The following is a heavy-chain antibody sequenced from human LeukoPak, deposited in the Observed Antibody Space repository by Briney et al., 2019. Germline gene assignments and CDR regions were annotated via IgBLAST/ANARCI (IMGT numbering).Heavy chain of an antibody. CDR2: ISYDGSNK. D-gene: IGHD6-19*01. V-gene: IGHV3-30-3*01. J-gene: IGHJ5*02. Sequence: PGRSLRLSCAASGFTFSSYAMHWVRQAPGKGLEWVAVISYDGSNKYYADSVKGRFTISRDNSKNTLYLQMNSLRAEDTAVYYCAKDEEQWLVRWFDPWGQGTLVTVSS. CDR1: GFTFSSYA. CDR3: AKDEEQWLVRWFDP.